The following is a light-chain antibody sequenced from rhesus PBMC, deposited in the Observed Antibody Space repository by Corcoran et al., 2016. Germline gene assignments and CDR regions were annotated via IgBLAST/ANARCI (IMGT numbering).Light chain of an antibody. J-gene: IGKJ3*01. Sequence: DIQMTQSPSSLSTSVGDTVTITCRASQGISSWLAWYQQKPGKPPKLLIYKASTLKTGVPSRFSGSGTGTDFTLTISNLQSEDFGSYYCQQYSRTPYTFGPGTKLDIK. V-gene: IGKV1-21*01. CDR2: KAS. CDR3: QQYSRTPYT. CDR1: QGISSW.